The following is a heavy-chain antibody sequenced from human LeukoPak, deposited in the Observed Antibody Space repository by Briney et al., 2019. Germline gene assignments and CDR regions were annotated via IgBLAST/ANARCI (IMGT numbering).Heavy chain of an antibody. CDR2: IYTSGSA. D-gene: IGHD2-2*01. J-gene: IGHJ4*02. V-gene: IGHV4-4*07. Sequence: SETLSLTCTVSGGSISNYYWSWIRQPAGKGLQWIGRIYTSGSASQNPSLKGRVTMSLDTSKNQFSLNLTSVTAADTAVYYCARGGPTWGLVPVDYWGQGSLVTVSS. CDR1: GGSISNYY. CDR3: ARGGPTWGLVPVDY.